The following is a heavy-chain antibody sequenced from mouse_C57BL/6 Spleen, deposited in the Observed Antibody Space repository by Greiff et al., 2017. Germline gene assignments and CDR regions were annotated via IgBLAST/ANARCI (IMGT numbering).Heavy chain of an antibody. CDR3: AREGGNSAWFAY. D-gene: IGHD2-1*01. CDR2: IYPGDGDT. Sequence: QVQLQQSGPELVKPGASVKISCKASGYAFSSSWMNWVKQRPGKGLEWIGRIYPGDGDTNYNGKFKGKATLTADKSSSTAYMQLSSLTSEDSAVYFCAREGGNSAWFAYWGQGTLVTVSA. V-gene: IGHV1-82*01. J-gene: IGHJ3*01. CDR1: GYAFSSSW.